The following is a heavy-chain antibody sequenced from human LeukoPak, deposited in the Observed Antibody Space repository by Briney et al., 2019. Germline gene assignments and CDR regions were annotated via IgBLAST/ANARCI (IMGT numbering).Heavy chain of an antibody. CDR3: ARVGYSSSGNYYNDRGAFDY. CDR2: IHTSGNT. J-gene: IGHJ4*02. D-gene: IGHD3-10*01. CDR1: GGPISTGSYC. Sequence: SETLSLTCTVSGGPISTGSYCWSWIRQPAGKGLEWIGHIHTSGNTNYNPSLKSRVTISVDTSKNQFSLKLSSVTAADTAVYYCARVGYSSSGNYYNDRGAFDYWGQGTLVTVSS. V-gene: IGHV4-61*09.